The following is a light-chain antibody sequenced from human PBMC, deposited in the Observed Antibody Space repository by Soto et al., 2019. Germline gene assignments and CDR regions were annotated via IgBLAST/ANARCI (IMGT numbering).Light chain of an antibody. CDR3: QQSYSTPQT. J-gene: IGKJ4*01. CDR2: GAS. V-gene: IGKV3-15*01. CDR1: QSVSSN. Sequence: EIVMTQSPATLSVSPWERATLSCRASQSVSSNLAWYQQKPGQAPRLLIYGASTRATGIPARFSGSGSGTDFTLTISSLQPEDFATYYCQQSYSTPQTFGGGTKVDIK.